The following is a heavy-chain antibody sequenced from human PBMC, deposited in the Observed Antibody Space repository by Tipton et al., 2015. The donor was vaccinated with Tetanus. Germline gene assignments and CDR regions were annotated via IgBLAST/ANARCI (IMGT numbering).Heavy chain of an antibody. CDR1: GLFFKNAW. CDR2: IKNKADGGTT. Sequence: SLRLSCATSGLFFKNAWMNWVRQAPGKGLEWVGRIKNKADGGTTDYSARVKDRFSISRDDSKDTLFLQMNSLKTEDTAVYYCTTSGMVGSGYRVDYWGRGTLVTVSS. J-gene: IGHJ4*02. V-gene: IGHV3-15*07. D-gene: IGHD3-9*01. CDR3: TTSGMVGSGYRVDY.